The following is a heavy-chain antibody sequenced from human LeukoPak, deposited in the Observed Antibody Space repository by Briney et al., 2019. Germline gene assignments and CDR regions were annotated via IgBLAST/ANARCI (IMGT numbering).Heavy chain of an antibody. D-gene: IGHD6-13*01. CDR1: GYTFTGYF. J-gene: IGHJ4*02. V-gene: IGHV1-2*02. CDR3: ARAQSLTAPAGTFANS. Sequence: ASVKVSCKASGYTFTGYFLHWVRRAPGQGFEWMGWTNPNSGGTYYTRRFQGRVTMTRDTSISTAYMELSSLRSDDTAVYYCARAQSLTAPAGTFANSWGQGTLVTVSS. CDR2: TNPNSGGT.